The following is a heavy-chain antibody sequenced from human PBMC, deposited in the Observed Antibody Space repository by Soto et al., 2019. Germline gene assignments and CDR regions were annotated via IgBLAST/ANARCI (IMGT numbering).Heavy chain of an antibody. Sequence: VHLLESGGGLVQPGGSLRLSCAASGFSLSTYGVTWVRQAPGKGLEWVSGFSGGSGTTHYADSVKGRFSITRDNSKNTAHLEMNSLRVEDTAIYYCAKWNGYGDYWGQGILVTVSS. V-gene: IGHV3-23*01. CDR2: FSGGSGTT. J-gene: IGHJ4*02. D-gene: IGHD1-1*01. CDR1: GFSLSTYG. CDR3: AKWNGYGDY.